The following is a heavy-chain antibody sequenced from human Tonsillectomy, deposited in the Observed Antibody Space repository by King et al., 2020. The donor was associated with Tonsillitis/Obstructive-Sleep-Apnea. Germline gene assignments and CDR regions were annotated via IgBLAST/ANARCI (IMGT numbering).Heavy chain of an antibody. D-gene: IGHD1-14*01. CDR3: ARLDDTNRYYYYGLDV. CDR2: ISAYNGTT. J-gene: IGHJ6*02. V-gene: IGHV1-18*01. Sequence: VQLVESGTEVKKPGASVKVSCKASGYTFTSYGITWVRQAPGQGLEWVGCISAYNGTTNYAQKLQGRVTMTTDTSTSTAYMEMRSLRSDDTAVYYCARLDDTNRYYYYGLDVWGQGTPVTVSS. CDR1: GYTFTSYG.